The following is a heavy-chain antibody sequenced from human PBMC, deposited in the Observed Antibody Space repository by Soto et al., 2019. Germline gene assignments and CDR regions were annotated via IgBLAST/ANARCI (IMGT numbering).Heavy chain of an antibody. J-gene: IGHJ6*02. CDR2: ISSSSSTI. Sequence: EVQLVESGGGLIQPGGSLRLSCAASGFTFSSYSMNWVRQAPGKGLEWVSYISSSSSTIYYADSVKGRFTISRDNAKNSLYLQMNSLRDEDTAVYYCARWPIAVAGTPYYYGMDVWGQGTTVTVSS. V-gene: IGHV3-48*02. CDR1: GFTFSSYS. D-gene: IGHD6-19*01. CDR3: ARWPIAVAGTPYYYGMDV.